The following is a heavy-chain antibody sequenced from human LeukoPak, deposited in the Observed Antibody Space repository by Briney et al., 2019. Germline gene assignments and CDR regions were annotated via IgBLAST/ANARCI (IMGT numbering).Heavy chain of an antibody. V-gene: IGHV1-69*01. CDR1: GGTFSSYA. D-gene: IGHD3-3*01. Sequence: SVKVSCKASGGTFSSYAISWVRQAPGQGLEWMGGIIPIFGTANYAQKFQGRVTITADEFTSTAYMELSSLRSEDTAVYYCARDLWVKGITIFGVPSMGDYWGQGTLVTVSS. CDR3: ARDLWVKGITIFGVPSMGDY. CDR2: IIPIFGTA. J-gene: IGHJ4*02.